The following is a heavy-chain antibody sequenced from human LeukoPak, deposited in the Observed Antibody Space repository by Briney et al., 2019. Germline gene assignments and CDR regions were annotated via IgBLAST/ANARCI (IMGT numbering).Heavy chain of an antibody. Sequence: GGSLRLSCAASGFTFSSYWMSWVRQAPGKGLEWVANIKQDGSEKYYVDSVKGRFTISRDNAKNSLYLQMNSLRAEDTAVYYCARDARDITVIDHSAYWGQGTLVTVSS. CDR3: ARDARDITVIDHSAY. CDR1: GFTFSSYW. CDR2: IKQDGSEK. V-gene: IGHV3-7*01. J-gene: IGHJ4*02. D-gene: IGHD3-22*01.